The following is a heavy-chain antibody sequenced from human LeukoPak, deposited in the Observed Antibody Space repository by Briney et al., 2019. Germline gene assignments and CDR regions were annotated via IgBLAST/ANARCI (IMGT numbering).Heavy chain of an antibody. J-gene: IGHJ4*02. CDR3: ARIMVRGVQPLDY. CDR1: GYTFTSYD. Sequence: ASVKVSCKASGYTFTSYDINWVRQATGQGLEWMGWMNPNSGNTGYAQKFQGRVTMTRNTSISTAYMELSRLRSDDTAVYYCARIMVRGVQPLDYWGQGTLVTVSS. V-gene: IGHV1-8*01. CDR2: MNPNSGNT. D-gene: IGHD3-10*01.